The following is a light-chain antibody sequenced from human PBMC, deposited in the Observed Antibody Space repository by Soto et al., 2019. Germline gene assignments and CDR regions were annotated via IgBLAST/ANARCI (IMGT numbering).Light chain of an antibody. Sequence: QSVLTQPPSASGTPGQRVTMSCSGSSSNIGKNYVYWYQQLPGTAPKLLIFRNDQRPSGVPERFSGSKSGTSASLAISGLRSEDEADYYCAAWDDSLSGVVFGGGTKVTVL. CDR3: AAWDDSLSGVV. J-gene: IGLJ2*01. V-gene: IGLV1-47*01. CDR2: RND. CDR1: SSNIGKNY.